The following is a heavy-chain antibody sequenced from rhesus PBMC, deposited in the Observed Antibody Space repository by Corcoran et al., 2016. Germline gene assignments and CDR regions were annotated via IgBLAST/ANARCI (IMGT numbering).Heavy chain of an antibody. J-gene: IGHJ4*01. D-gene: IGHD6-25*01. Sequence: EVQLVESGGDLAKPGGSLRLSCAASGFTFSNYWMHWIRQAPGKGLEWISAINSARDKLNDADSWKGRFTISRENAKNTLYLQMDSLGVEDTAVYYCAREGGITAAGTDQYYWGQGVLVTVSS. CDR1: GFTFSNYW. V-gene: IGHV3-28*02. CDR2: INSARDKL. CDR3: AREGGITAAGTDQYY.